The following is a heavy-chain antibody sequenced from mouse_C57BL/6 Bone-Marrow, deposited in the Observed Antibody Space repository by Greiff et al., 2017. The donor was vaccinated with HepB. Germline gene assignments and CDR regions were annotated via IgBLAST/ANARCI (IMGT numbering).Heavy chain of an antibody. V-gene: IGHV1-18*01. J-gene: IGHJ4*01. CDR3: ARWKVYYDS. D-gene: IGHD2-4*01. Sequence: DVKLQESGPELVKPGASVKIPCKASGYTFTDYNMDWVKQSHGKSLEWIGDINPNNGGTIYNQKFKGKATLTVDKSSSTAYMELRSLTSEDTAVYYCARWKVYYDSWGQGTSVTVSS. CDR1: GYTFTDYN. CDR2: INPNNGGT.